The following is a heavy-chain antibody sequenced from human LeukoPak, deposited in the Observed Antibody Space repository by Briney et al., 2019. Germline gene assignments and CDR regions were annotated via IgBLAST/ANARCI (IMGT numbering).Heavy chain of an antibody. Sequence: GGSLRLSCAASGFNFSAFPMTWVRQAPGKGLEWVSAISAVGDNTFYADSVKGRFTISRDNSKNVLHLQINSLRPEDTGVYYCAKDRGYWGQGTLVTVSS. V-gene: IGHV3-23*01. CDR2: ISAVGDNT. J-gene: IGHJ4*02. CDR3: AKDRGY. CDR1: GFNFSAFP.